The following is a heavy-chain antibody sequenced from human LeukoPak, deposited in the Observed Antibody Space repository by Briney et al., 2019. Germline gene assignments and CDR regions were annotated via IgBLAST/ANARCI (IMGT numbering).Heavy chain of an antibody. CDR2: ISGSGGNI. CDR3: AKEGGNLLTGFYS. J-gene: IGHJ4*02. CDR1: GFTFSSYA. Sequence: GASLRLSCAASGFTFSSYAMSWVRQAPGKGLEWVSAISGSGGNIYHADSVKGRFTISRDNSKNTLYLQMNSLRAEDKAVYYCAKEGGNLLTGFYSWGQGTLVSV. D-gene: IGHD3-9*01. V-gene: IGHV3-23*01.